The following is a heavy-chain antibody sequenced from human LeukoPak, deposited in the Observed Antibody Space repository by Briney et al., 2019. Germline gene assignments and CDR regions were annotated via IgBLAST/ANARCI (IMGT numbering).Heavy chain of an antibody. CDR1: GFTVSSNY. CDR3: AKQAYDSPRTDFDY. CDR2: IYSGGRT. Sequence: GGSLRLSCAASGFTVSSNYMSWVRQAPGKGLEWVSVIYSGGRTYYADSVKGRFTISRDNSKNTLYLQMNSLRAEDTAIYYCAKQAYDSPRTDFDYWGQGTLVTVSS. D-gene: IGHD3-22*01. J-gene: IGHJ4*02. V-gene: IGHV3-66*04.